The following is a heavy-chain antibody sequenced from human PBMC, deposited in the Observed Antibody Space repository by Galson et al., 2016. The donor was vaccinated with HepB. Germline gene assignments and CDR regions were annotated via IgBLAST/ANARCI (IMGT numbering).Heavy chain of an antibody. Sequence: QSGAEVKKPGESLKISCKGSGYIFTNYWIGWVRQMPGKGLEWMGIIYPGDSDTRYSRSFQATVTISADKAISTAYLKCSSLKASDTAMFYCARHGTSGTALVESIGMDVWGQGTTVTVSS. CDR2: IYPGDSDT. CDR1: GYIFTNYW. D-gene: IGHD5-18*01. J-gene: IGHJ6*02. CDR3: ARHGTSGTALVESIGMDV. V-gene: IGHV5-51*01.